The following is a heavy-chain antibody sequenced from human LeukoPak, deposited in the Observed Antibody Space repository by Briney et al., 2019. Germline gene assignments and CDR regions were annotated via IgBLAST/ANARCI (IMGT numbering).Heavy chain of an antibody. Sequence: SETLSLTCAVYGGSFSGYYWSWIRQPPGKGLEWIGEINHSGSTNYNPSLKSRVTISVDTSKNQFSLKLSFVTAAATAVYYCAARLRWHPGYFDLWGRGTLVTVSS. D-gene: IGHD4-23*01. J-gene: IGHJ2*01. V-gene: IGHV4-34*01. CDR3: AARLRWHPGYFDL. CDR2: INHSGST. CDR1: GGSFSGYY.